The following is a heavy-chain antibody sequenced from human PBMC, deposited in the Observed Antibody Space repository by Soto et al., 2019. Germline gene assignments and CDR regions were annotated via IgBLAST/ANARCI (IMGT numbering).Heavy chain of an antibody. CDR1: GFTFSTYV. D-gene: IGHD2-2*01. CDR3: AKGQHCSTTSCYFYYYGMDV. J-gene: IGHJ6*02. V-gene: IGHV3-30*18. CDR2: ISYDGSKK. Sequence: PWGSLRLSCAASGFTFSTYVMHWVRQAPGKGLEWVAAISYDGSKKFYADSVKGRLTITRDNSKNTVNLQMNSLRGEDTAVYYCAKGQHCSTTSCYFYYYGMDVWGQGTTVTVSS.